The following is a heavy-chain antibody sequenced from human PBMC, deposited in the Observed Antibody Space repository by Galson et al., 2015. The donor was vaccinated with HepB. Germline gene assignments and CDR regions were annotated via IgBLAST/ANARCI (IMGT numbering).Heavy chain of an antibody. CDR3: AKGQYGTSLIDY. CDR2: ISYDGSNK. CDR1: GFTFSSYG. V-gene: IGHV3-30*18. D-gene: IGHD6-6*01. Sequence: SLRLSCAASGFTFSSYGMHWVRQAPGKGLEWVAVISYDGSNKHYADSVQGRFTISRDTSKNTLDLQMNSLRAEDTAVYYCAKGQYGTSLIDYWGQGTLVTVFS. J-gene: IGHJ4*02.